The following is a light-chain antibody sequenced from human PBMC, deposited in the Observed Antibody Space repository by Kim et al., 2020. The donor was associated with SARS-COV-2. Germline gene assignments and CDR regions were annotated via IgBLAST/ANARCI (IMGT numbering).Light chain of an antibody. Sequence: DIQMTQSPSSLSASVGDRVTITCRASQGISNYLVWYQQKPGEVPKLLIYAAYALQSGVPSRFSGSGAGTDFTLTITRLQPEDVATYYCQKYIRAPFSFGPGTTVDI. CDR1: QGISNY. CDR2: AAY. V-gene: IGKV1-27*01. CDR3: QKYIRAPFS. J-gene: IGKJ3*01.